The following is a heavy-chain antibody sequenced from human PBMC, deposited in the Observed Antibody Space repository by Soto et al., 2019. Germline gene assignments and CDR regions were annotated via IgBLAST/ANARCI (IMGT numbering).Heavy chain of an antibody. V-gene: IGHV1-69*02. Sequence: SVKVSCKASAGTFSSYTINWVRQAPGQGLEWMGRIIPMLGMSNYALRFQGRVTSTADKSTTTAYMELSSLRSEDSAVYFCARGDGLILITFGGDTVAGGGFLFDYWGRG. CDR1: AGTFSSYT. D-gene: IGHD3-16*01. CDR2: IIPMLGMS. CDR3: ARGDGLILITFGGDTVAGGGFLFDY. J-gene: IGHJ4*02.